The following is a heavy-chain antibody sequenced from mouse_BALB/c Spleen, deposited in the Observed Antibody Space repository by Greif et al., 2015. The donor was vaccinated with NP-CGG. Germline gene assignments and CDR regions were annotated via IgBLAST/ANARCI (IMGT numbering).Heavy chain of an antibody. CDR3: ARGYGRYWYFDV. D-gene: IGHD1-2*01. Sequence: EVKVVESGGGLVKPGGSLKLSCAASGFTFSDYYMYWVRQTPEKRLEWVATISDGGSYTYYPDSVKGRFTISRDNAKNNLYLQMSSLKSEDTAMYYCARGYGRYWYFDVWGAGTTVTVSS. V-gene: IGHV5-4*02. CDR2: ISDGGSYT. CDR1: GFTFSDYY. J-gene: IGHJ1*01.